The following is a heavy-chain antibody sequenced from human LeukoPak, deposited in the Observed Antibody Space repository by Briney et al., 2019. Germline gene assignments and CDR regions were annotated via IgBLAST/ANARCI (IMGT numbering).Heavy chain of an antibody. CDR1: GFTFSSYA. CDR3: AKSTNIYIAAAGTSDY. CDR2: ISYDGSNK. D-gene: IGHD6-13*01. Sequence: GGSLRLSCAASGFTFSSYAMHWVRQAPGKGLEWVAVISYDGSNKYYADSVKGRFTISRDNSKNTLYLQMNSLRAEDTAVYYCAKSTNIYIAAAGTSDYWGQGTLVTVSS. J-gene: IGHJ4*02. V-gene: IGHV3-30-3*02.